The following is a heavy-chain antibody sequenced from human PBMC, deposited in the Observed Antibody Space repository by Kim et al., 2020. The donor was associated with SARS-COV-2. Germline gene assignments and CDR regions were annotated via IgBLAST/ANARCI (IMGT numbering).Heavy chain of an antibody. V-gene: IGHV6-1*01. Sequence: SQTLSLTCAISGDSVSSNSAAWNWIRQSPSRGLEWLGRTYYRSKWYNDYAVSVKSRITINPDTSKNQFSLQLNSVTPEDTAVYYCARVDMYCSGGSCHRNSAFDIWGQGTMVTVSS. CDR3: ARVDMYCSGGSCHRNSAFDI. CDR2: TYYRSKWYN. D-gene: IGHD2-15*01. CDR1: GDSVSSNSAA. J-gene: IGHJ3*02.